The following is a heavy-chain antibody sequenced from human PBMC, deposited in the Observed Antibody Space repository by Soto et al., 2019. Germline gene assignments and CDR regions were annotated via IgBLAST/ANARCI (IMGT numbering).Heavy chain of an antibody. CDR1: GGSISSGSYY. J-gene: IGHJ4*02. V-gene: IGHV4-61*01. CDR3: AREYSSTFDF. D-gene: IGHD6-13*01. CDR2: MFYSGTS. Sequence: SETLSLTCTVSGGSISSGSYYWGWIRQPPGKGLEWIGYMFYSGTSNYNPSLKSRVTISVDTSKNQFSLKLSSVTAADTAVYYCAREYSSTFDFWGQGTLVTVSS.